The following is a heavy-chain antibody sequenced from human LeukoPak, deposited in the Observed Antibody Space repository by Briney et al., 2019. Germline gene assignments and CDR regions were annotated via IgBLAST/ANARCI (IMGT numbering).Heavy chain of an antibody. CDR3: ASGDIYFDY. D-gene: IGHD7-27*01. Sequence: SETLSLTCSVSGASISSGTYYWAWLRQSPGKGLEWIGYIINHSGTTSYNPSLKSRATISADTSKNLLSLNLRSVTAADTAVYYCASGDIYFDYWGQGTLVTVSS. V-gene: IGHV4-30-2*06. CDR1: GASISSGTYY. CDR2: IINHSGTT. J-gene: IGHJ4*02.